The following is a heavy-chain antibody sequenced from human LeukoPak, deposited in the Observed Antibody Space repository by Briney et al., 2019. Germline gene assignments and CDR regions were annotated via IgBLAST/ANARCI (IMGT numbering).Heavy chain of an antibody. J-gene: IGHJ6*02. D-gene: IGHD3-16*01. CDR1: GFNFNKYD. CDR2: MNQDGSAK. CDR3: ATYTHWVAGDV. V-gene: IGHV3-7*01. Sequence: GGSLRLSCAASGFNFNKYDMTWARQAPGKGLEWVANMNQDGSAKGYVDSVKGRFTISRDNARNSLYLQMSSLRPEDTAVYYCATYTHWVAGDVWGQGTTVTVSS.